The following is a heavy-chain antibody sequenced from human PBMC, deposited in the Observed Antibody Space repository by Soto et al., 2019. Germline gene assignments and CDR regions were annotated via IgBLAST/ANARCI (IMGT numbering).Heavy chain of an antibody. CDR1: GYTFTGYY. J-gene: IGHJ3*02. D-gene: IGHD3-10*01. CDR2: ISAYNGNT. V-gene: IGHV1-18*04. Sequence: ASVKVSCKASGYTFTGYYMHWVRQAPGQGLEWMGWISAYNGNTNYAQKLQGRVTMTTDTSTSTAYMELRSLRSDDAAVYYCARDPVVRGVIRPDAFDIWGQGTMVTVSS. CDR3: ARDPVVRGVIRPDAFDI.